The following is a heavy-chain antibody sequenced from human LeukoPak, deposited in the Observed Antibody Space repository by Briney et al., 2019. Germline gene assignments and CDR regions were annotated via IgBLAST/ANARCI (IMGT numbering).Heavy chain of an antibody. CDR2: IYPGDSDT. CDR3: ARSAITTHDAFDM. V-gene: IGHV5-51*01. Sequence: GESLKISCKGSGYSFTSYWIGWVRQMPGKGLEWMGIIYPGDSDTRYSPSFQGQVTISADRSISTAYLQWSSLKASDTAMYYCARSAITTHDAFDMWGQGTLVTVSS. J-gene: IGHJ3*02. D-gene: IGHD3-22*01. CDR1: GYSFTSYW.